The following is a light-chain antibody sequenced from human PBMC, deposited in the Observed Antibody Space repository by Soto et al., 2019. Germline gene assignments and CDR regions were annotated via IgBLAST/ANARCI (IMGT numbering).Light chain of an antibody. Sequence: DIVMTQSPLSLPVTPGEPASISCRSSQSLLHSNGYNYLDWYLQKPGQSPQLLIYLGSNRASGVPDRCSGSGPGTDFTLKISRVEAEDVGVYYCMQCRQTPPAFGGGTKGEI. CDR1: QSLLHSNGYNY. CDR2: LGS. V-gene: IGKV2-28*01. J-gene: IGKJ4*01. CDR3: MQCRQTPPA.